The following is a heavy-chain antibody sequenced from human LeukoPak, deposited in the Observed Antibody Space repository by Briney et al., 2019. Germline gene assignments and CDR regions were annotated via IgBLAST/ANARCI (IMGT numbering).Heavy chain of an antibody. CDR3: AKDPDSGSSSLCYYYYYIDV. Sequence: PGGSLRLSCSASGFTFSSYAITWVRQAPGKGLEWVSTISVSGGSTYYADSVKGRFTISRDNSKNTLYVQMNSLRAEDTAVYYCAKDPDSGSSSLCYYYYYIDVWGKGTTVTVSS. CDR1: GFTFSSYA. V-gene: IGHV3-23*01. CDR2: ISVSGGST. D-gene: IGHD1-26*01. J-gene: IGHJ6*03.